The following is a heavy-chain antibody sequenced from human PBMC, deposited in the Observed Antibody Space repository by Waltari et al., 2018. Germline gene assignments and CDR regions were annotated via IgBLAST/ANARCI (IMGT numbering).Heavy chain of an antibody. D-gene: IGHD6-19*01. Sequence: QVQLRESGPGLVKPSQTLFLTCSVSGDSMNSGNYYWSWIRQSAGKGLEWIGNINSTGSTNYSPSRKSGGTISRDMSENQISLELTSVTAADTATYYCAREINRGGWSWDYWFDTWGQGTLVTVSS. J-gene: IGHJ5*02. V-gene: IGHV4-61*02. CDR2: INSTGST. CDR1: GDSMNSGNYY. CDR3: AREINRGGWSWDYWFDT.